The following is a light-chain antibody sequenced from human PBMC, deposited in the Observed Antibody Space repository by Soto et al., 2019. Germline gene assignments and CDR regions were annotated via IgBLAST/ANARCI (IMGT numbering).Light chain of an antibody. Sequence: IELTQSPGTLSLSPGERATLSCRASQSLTSSYFAWYQQKPGQAPRLLLYDVSSRATGIPDRFSGSGSGTDFTLAISRVEPEDFAVYFCQQYADSPITFGQGTRLEIK. CDR2: DVS. J-gene: IGKJ5*01. V-gene: IGKV3-20*01. CDR3: QQYADSPIT. CDR1: QSLTSSY.